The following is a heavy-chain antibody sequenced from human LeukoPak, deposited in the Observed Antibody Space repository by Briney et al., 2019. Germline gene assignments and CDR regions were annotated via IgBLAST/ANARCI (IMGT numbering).Heavy chain of an antibody. CDR3: ERQISDYYYYYIDV. Sequence: SETLSLTCSVSGGSISSSNYYWGWLRQPPGQGLEWIGTIYYSGTTYYNPSLESRVTISEDTSRNQFSLTLRSLTAADTAVYYWERQISDYYYYYIDVWGKGTAVTVSS. CDR2: IYYSGTT. J-gene: IGHJ6*03. CDR1: GGSISSSNYY. V-gene: IGHV4-39*01. D-gene: IGHD2-15*01.